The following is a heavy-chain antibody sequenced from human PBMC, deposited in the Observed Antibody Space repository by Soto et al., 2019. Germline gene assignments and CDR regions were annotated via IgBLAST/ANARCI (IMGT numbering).Heavy chain of an antibody. J-gene: IGHJ5*02. Sequence: SETLSLTCTVSGGSISSSSYYWGWIRQPPGKGLEWIGSIYYSGSTYYNPSLKSRVTISVDTSKNQFSLKLSSVTAADTAVYYCAGDSRYNSNDFNWFDPWGQGTLVTVSS. CDR3: AGDSRYNSNDFNWFDP. CDR2: IYYSGST. V-gene: IGHV4-39*01. CDR1: GGSISSSSYY. D-gene: IGHD1-1*01.